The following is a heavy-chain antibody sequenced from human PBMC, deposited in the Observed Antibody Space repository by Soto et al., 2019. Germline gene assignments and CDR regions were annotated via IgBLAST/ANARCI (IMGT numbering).Heavy chain of an antibody. CDR2: ISGSGGST. Sequence: EVQLVESGGGLVQPGGSLRLSCAASGFTFSSYAMSWVRQAPGKGLEWVSAISGSGGSTYYADSVKGRFTISRDNSKNTLYLQMNSLRAEDTAVYYCAKGGGSGSYSTGWFDPWGQGTLVTVSS. CDR3: AKGGGSGSYSTGWFDP. V-gene: IGHV3-23*04. D-gene: IGHD3-10*01. J-gene: IGHJ5*02. CDR1: GFTFSSYA.